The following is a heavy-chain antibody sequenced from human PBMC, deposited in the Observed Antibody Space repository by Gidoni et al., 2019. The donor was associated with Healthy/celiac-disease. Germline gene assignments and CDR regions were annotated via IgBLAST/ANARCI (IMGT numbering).Heavy chain of an antibody. D-gene: IGHD3-3*01. CDR1: GFTFDDYA. Sequence: EVQLVESGGGLVQPVRSLRLSCAASGFTFDDYAMHWVRQAPGTGLEWVSGISWNSGSIGYADSVKGRFTISRDNAKNSLYLQMNSLRAEDTALYYCAKGDYDFWSGYADWGQGTLVTVSS. CDR3: AKGDYDFWSGYAD. CDR2: ISWNSGSI. V-gene: IGHV3-9*01. J-gene: IGHJ4*02.